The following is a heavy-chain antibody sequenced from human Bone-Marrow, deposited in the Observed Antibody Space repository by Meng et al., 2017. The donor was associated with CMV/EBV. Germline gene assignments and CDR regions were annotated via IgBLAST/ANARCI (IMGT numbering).Heavy chain of an antibody. CDR3: ARERITMIVPDHDAFDI. CDR1: GYTFTSYD. Sequence: ASVKVSCKASGYTFTSYDINWVRQATGQGLEWMGWMNPNSGNTGYAQKFQGRVTMTRDTSISTAYMELSRLRSDDTAVYYCARERITMIVPDHDAFDIWGQGTMVTVSS. J-gene: IGHJ3*02. CDR2: MNPNSGNT. D-gene: IGHD3-22*01. V-gene: IGHV1-8*02.